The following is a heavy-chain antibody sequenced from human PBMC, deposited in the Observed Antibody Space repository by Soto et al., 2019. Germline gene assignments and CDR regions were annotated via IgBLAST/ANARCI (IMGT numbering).Heavy chain of an antibody. CDR1: GFTLSSSA. D-gene: IGHD5-12*01. CDR2: IGGSGGSI. CDR3: AKVASGYDLIHKGGLFFDY. V-gene: IGHV3-23*01. Sequence: PGGALRLSCAASGFTLSSSAMSSVRQAPGKGLEWVSAIGGSGGSIYYADSVKGRFTISRDNANNTLYLQMNSLRAEGTAVYYCAKVASGYDLIHKGGLFFDYWGQGTLVTVSS. J-gene: IGHJ4*02.